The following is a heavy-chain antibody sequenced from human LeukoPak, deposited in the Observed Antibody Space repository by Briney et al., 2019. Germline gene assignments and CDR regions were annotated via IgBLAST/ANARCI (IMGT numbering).Heavy chain of an antibody. CDR1: GFTFSSYE. CDR3: VRRFDY. Sequence: QPGGSLRLSCAASGFTFSSYEMNWVRQGPGKGLEWVSYISSSGNNIQYADSVKGRFTISRDNARNSLYLQMNSLRADDTAVYYCVRRFDYWGQGTLVTVSS. J-gene: IGHJ4*02. CDR2: ISSSGNNI. V-gene: IGHV3-48*03.